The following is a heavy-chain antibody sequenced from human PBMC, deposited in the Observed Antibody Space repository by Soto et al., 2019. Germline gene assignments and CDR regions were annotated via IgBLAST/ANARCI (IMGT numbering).Heavy chain of an antibody. Sequence: SETLSLTCAVYGGSFSGYYWSWIRQPPGKGLEWIGEINHSGSTNYNPSLKSRVTISVDTSKNQFSLKLSSVTAADTAVYYCARGNWFDPWGQGTLVTVSS. CDR2: INHSGST. V-gene: IGHV4-34*01. J-gene: IGHJ5*02. CDR1: GGSFSGYY. CDR3: ARGNWFDP.